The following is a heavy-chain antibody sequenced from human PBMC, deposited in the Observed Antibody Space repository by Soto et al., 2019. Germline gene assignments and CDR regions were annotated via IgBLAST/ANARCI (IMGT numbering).Heavy chain of an antibody. D-gene: IGHD5-12*01. Sequence: GALRLSCSASGFTFSSYAMHWVRQAPGKGLEYVSGVRGNGDPPFYADSVKGRFTISRDNSKNTLYLQMSSLSADDTAVYYCVKSRGGNNFDFFDWGQGALVTVSS. CDR1: GFTFSSYA. V-gene: IGHV3-64D*06. J-gene: IGHJ4*02. CDR2: VRGNGDPP. CDR3: VKSRGGNNFDFFD.